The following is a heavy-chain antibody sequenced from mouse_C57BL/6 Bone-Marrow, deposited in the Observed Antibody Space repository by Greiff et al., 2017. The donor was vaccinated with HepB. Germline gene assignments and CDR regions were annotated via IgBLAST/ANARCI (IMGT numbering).Heavy chain of an antibody. D-gene: IGHD1-1*01. Sequence: EVQLQQSGPGLAKPSQTLSLTCSVTGYSITSDYWNWIRKFPGNKLEYMGYISYSGSTYYNPSLKSRISITRDTSKNQYYLQLNSVTTEDTATYYCARCPFYYYGSRYFDVWGTGTTVTVSS. J-gene: IGHJ1*03. CDR3: ARCPFYYYGSRYFDV. CDR1: GYSITSDY. CDR2: ISYSGST. V-gene: IGHV3-8*01.